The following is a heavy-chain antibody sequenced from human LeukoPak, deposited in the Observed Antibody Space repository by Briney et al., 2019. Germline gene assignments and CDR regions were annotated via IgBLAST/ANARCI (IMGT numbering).Heavy chain of an antibody. J-gene: IGHJ4*02. Sequence: GGSLRLSCAAPGFTFSSYAMSWVRQAPGKGLEWVSAISGSGGSTYYADSVKGRFTISRDNSKNTLYLQMNSLRAEDAAVYYCAKMRRGVIITPFDYWGQGTLVTVSS. V-gene: IGHV3-23*01. CDR2: ISGSGGST. D-gene: IGHD3-10*01. CDR3: AKMRRGVIITPFDY. CDR1: GFTFSSYA.